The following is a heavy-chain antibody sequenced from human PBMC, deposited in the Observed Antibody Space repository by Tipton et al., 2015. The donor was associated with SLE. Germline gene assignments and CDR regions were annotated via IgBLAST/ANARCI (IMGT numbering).Heavy chain of an antibody. V-gene: IGHV4-59*01. J-gene: IGHJ2*01. D-gene: IGHD5-18*01. Sequence: TLSLTCTVSGGSISSYYWSWIRQPPGKGLEWIGYIYYSGSTNYNPSLKSRVTISVDTSKNQFSLKLTSVTAADTAVYYCARVYPAMTVGYFDLWGRGTLVTVSS. CDR2: IYYSGST. CDR1: GGSISSYY. CDR3: ARVYPAMTVGYFDL.